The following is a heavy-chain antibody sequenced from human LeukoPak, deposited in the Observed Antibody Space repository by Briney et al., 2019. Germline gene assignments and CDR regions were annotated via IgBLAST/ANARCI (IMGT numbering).Heavy chain of an antibody. D-gene: IGHD5-18*01. J-gene: IGHJ6*02. CDR1: GYTFVNYV. CDR3: VRDGNSCMDV. Sequence: ASVKVSCKTSGYTFVNYVISWVRQAPGQGLEWMGWISGYNDNIKNAQKVQGRVTMTTDTSTSTAYMELTSLRSDDTAVYYCVRDGNSCMDVWGQGTTVTVSS. CDR2: ISGYNDNI. V-gene: IGHV1-18*01.